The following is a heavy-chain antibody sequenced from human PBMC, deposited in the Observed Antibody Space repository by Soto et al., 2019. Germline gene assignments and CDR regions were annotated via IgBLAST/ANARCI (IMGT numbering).Heavy chain of an antibody. CDR3: AGGGFSSSWRLDY. CDR1: AYDFNTYS. D-gene: IGHD6-13*01. Sequence: QVYLVQSGAEVKKPGASVKVSCKASAYDFNTYSINWVRQAPGQGLEWMGSIFPDTGDTHYAQILQARFTMTGDTSRTTGYMDLARLQFGDTAVYYCAGGGFSSSWRLDYWGQGTLVTVSS. J-gene: IGHJ4*02. V-gene: IGHV1-18*04. CDR2: IFPDTGDT.